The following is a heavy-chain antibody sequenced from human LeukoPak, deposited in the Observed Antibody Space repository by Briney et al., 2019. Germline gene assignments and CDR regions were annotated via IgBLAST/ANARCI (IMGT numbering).Heavy chain of an antibody. CDR2: IYYSGSI. Sequence: SETLSLTCSVSGGSVSSDSYFWNWVRQPPGKGLEWIGNIYYSGSIYYNPSLKSRVTISVDTSKNQFSLKLSSVTAADTAVYYCASRDTSSWGFDYWGQGTLVTVSS. CDR3: ASRDTSSWGFDY. D-gene: IGHD6-13*01. CDR1: GGSVSSDSYF. J-gene: IGHJ4*02. V-gene: IGHV4-39*01.